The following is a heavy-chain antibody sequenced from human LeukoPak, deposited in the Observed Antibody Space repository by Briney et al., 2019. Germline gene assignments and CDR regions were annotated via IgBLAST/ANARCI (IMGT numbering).Heavy chain of an antibody. CDR2: IIISSRTI. V-gene: IGHV3-48*04. D-gene: IGHD3-22*01. CDR3: ARDRDYYDSSGYYPSGDAFDI. J-gene: IGHJ3*02. CDR1: GFTLSRYS. Sequence: PGGSLRLSRAPSGFTLSRYSMSSVRHAPGKGLEWGSYIIISSRTIYYADSAKGRFTISRNNAKNSLYLQMNSLTAEDTAVYYCARDRDYYDSSGYYPSGDAFDIWGQGTMVTVSS.